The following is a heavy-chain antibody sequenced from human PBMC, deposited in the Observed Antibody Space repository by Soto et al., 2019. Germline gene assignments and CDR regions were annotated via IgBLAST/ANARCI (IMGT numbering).Heavy chain of an antibody. CDR3: ARRRRDYDFWSGYYYGMDV. Sequence: PGGSLRLSCAASGFTFSDYGMHWVRQAPGKGLEWLAVISYDGSNKKYADSVKGRVTMTRDTSTSTVYMELSSLRSEDTAVYYCARRRRDYDFWSGYYYGMDVWGQGTTVTVSS. J-gene: IGHJ6*02. D-gene: IGHD3-3*01. V-gene: IGHV3-30*03. CDR1: GFTFSDYG. CDR2: ISYDGSNK.